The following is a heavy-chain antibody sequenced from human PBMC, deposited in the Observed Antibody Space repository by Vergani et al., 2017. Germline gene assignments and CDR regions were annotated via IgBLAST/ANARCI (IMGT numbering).Heavy chain of an antibody. Sequence: EVQLVESGGGLVKPGGSLRLSCAASGFTFSNAWMSWVRQAQGKGLEWVGRIKSKTDGGTTDYAAPVKGRFTISRDDSKNTLYLQMNGLRAEDTAVYHCARPSAPGDYDALDIWGQGTMVTVSS. CDR1: GFTFSNAW. V-gene: IGHV3-15*01. CDR3: ARPSAPGDYDALDI. D-gene: IGHD4-17*01. CDR2: IKSKTDGGTT. J-gene: IGHJ3*02.